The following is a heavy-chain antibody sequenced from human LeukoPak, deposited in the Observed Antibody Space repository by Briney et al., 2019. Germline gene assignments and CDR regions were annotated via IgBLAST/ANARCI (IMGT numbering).Heavy chain of an antibody. CDR1: GFTFSSYG. Sequence: GGSLRLSCAAPGFTFSSYGMSWVRQAPGKGLEWVSAISGSGGSTYYADSVKGRFTISRDNSKNTLYLQMNSLRAEDTAVYYCAKASRHYDILTGRTSYYFDYWGQGTLVTVSS. CDR3: AKASRHYDILTGRTSYYFDY. CDR2: ISGSGGST. J-gene: IGHJ4*02. D-gene: IGHD3-9*01. V-gene: IGHV3-23*01.